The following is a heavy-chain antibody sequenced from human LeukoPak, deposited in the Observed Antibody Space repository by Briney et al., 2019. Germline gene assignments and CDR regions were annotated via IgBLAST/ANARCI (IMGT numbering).Heavy chain of an antibody. CDR1: GFSLSTSGVG. J-gene: IGHJ4*02. D-gene: IGHD5-12*01. CDR2: IYWDDDK. CDR3: AHRRREWLRFSGYFDY. V-gene: IGHV2-5*02. Sequence: SGPTLVNPTQTLTLTCTFSGFSLSTSGVGVGWIRQPPGKALEWLALIYWDDDKRYSPSLKSRLTITKDTSKNQVVLTMTNMDPVDTATYYCAHRRREWLRFSGYFDYWGQGALVTVSS.